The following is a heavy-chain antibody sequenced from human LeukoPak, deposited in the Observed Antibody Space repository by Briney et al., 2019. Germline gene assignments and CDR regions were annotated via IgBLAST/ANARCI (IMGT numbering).Heavy chain of an antibody. CDR2: ISGSGGST. Sequence: GGSLRLSCAASGFTFNSYAMSWVRQAPGKGLESVSTISGSGGSTFYADSMKGRFTISRDSSRRTVYMQMNSLRAEDTAIYYCAKESSYYGSGSYYYWGQGTLVTVSS. D-gene: IGHD3-10*01. CDR1: GFTFNSYA. J-gene: IGHJ4*02. CDR3: AKESSYYGSGSYYY. V-gene: IGHV3-23*01.